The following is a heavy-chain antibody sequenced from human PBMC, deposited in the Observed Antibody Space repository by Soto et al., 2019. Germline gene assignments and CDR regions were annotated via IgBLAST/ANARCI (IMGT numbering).Heavy chain of an antibody. CDR3: AGSCWYRQYYYGMDV. CDR1: GGTFSSYT. J-gene: IGHJ6*02. D-gene: IGHD6-19*01. V-gene: IGHV1-69*02. CDR2: IIPILGLA. Sequence: QVQLVQSGAEVKKPGSSVKVSCKASGGTFSSYTISWVRQAPGHGLEWMGRIIPILGLANYAQKCQGRVTITAAKSTSTGYMEMSSLRSEDTAVYYCAGSCWYRQYYYGMDVWCQGTTVTVSS.